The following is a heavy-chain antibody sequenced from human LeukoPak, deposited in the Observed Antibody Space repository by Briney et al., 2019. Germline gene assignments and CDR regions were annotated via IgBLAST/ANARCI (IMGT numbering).Heavy chain of an antibody. D-gene: IGHD2-2*01. CDR1: GGTFSSYA. CDR3: ARAPRVPAALDV. V-gene: IGHV1-69*13. CDR2: IIPIFGTA. J-gene: IGHJ6*04. Sequence: SVKVSCKASGGTFSSYAISWVRQAPGQGLEWMGGIIPIFGTANYAQKFQGRVTITADESTSTAYMELSSLRSEDTAVYYCARAPRVPAALDVWGKGTTVTVSS.